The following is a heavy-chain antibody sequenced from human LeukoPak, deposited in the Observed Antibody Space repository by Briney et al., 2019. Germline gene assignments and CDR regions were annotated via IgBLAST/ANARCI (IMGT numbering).Heavy chain of an antibody. J-gene: IGHJ4*02. V-gene: IGHV3-30*03. D-gene: IGHD3-22*01. CDR1: GFTFSSYG. CDR3: ARDRYYYDSSGYINF. Sequence: GGSLRLSCAASGFTFSSYGMHWVRQAPGKGLEWVAVISYDGSNKYYADSVKGRFTISRDNSKNTLYLQMNSLRAGDTAVYYCARDRYYYDSSGYINFWGQGTLVTVSS. CDR2: ISYDGSNK.